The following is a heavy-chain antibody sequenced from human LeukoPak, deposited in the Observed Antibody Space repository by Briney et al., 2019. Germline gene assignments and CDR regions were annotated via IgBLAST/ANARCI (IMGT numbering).Heavy chain of an antibody. Sequence: SETLSLTCTVSGGSISSYYWTWIRQPPGKGLEWIGYIYYSGSTNYNPSLKSRVTISVDTSKSQFSLKLSSVTAADTAVYYCARRINYYDSSGYYYYGMDVWGQGTTVTVSS. CDR2: IYYSGST. V-gene: IGHV4-59*08. CDR3: ARRINYYDSSGYYYYGMDV. D-gene: IGHD3-22*01. CDR1: GGSISSYY. J-gene: IGHJ6*02.